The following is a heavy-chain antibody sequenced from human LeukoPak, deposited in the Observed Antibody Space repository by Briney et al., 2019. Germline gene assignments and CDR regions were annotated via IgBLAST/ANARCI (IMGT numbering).Heavy chain of an antibody. V-gene: IGHV3-74*01. Sequence: QPGGSLRLSCAASGFTLRNYWMHWVPQVPGRGLVWGSRIIGDGRGTNYADSVKGRFTISRDTAKNTVYLQINNLRAQDTAVYFCARYSSSSGGPSYYLDYWGQGTLVTVSS. J-gene: IGHJ4*02. D-gene: IGHD6-6*01. CDR1: GFTLRNYW. CDR3: ARYSSSSGGPSYYLDY. CDR2: IIGDGRGT.